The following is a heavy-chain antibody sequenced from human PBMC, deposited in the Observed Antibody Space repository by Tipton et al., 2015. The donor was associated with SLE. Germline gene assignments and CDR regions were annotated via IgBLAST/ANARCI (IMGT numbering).Heavy chain of an antibody. J-gene: IGHJ4*02. Sequence: QVQLVQSGAEVKKPGSSVKVSCKASGGTFSSYAISWVRQAPGQGLEWMGGIIPIFGTANYAQKFQGRVTITADESTSTAYMELSSLRSDDTAVYYCARAQGYIVVVPALIGSDYWGQGTLVTVSS. CDR1: GGTFSSYA. D-gene: IGHD2-2*01. CDR2: IIPIFGTA. CDR3: ARAQGYIVVVPALIGSDY. V-gene: IGHV1-69*01.